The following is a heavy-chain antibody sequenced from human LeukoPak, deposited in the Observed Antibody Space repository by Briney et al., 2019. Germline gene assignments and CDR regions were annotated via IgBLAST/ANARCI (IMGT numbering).Heavy chain of an antibody. CDR3: ANIVGAIY. CDR1: GGSISSSSYY. V-gene: IGHV4-39*01. J-gene: IGHJ4*02. CDR2: IYYSGST. Sequence: KSSETLPLTCTVSGGSISSSSYYWGWIRQPPGKGLEWIGSIYYSGSTYYNPSLKSRVTISVDTSKNQFSLKLSSVTAADTAVYYCANIVGAIYWGQGTLVTVSS. D-gene: IGHD1-26*01.